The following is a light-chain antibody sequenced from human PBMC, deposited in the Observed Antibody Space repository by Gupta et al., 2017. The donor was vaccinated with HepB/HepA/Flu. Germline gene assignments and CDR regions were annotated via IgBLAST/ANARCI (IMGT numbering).Light chain of an antibody. CDR1: QDISNY. J-gene: IGKJ4*01. CDR2: DAS. Sequence: DIQMTPSPSSLSASVGDTVTITCQASQDISNYLNWYQQKPGKAPNLLIYDASNLETGVPSRFSGSGSATHFTFTINTRQPEDIATYYCQHYDSLPLTVGGGTKVEIK. CDR3: QHYDSLPLT. V-gene: IGKV1-33*01.